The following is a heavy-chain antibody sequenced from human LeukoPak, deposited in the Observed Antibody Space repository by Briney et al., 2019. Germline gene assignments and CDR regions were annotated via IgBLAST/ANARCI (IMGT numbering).Heavy chain of an antibody. D-gene: IGHD2-2*01. J-gene: IGHJ4*02. CDR1: GGSFSGYY. Sequence: SETLSLTCAVYGGSFSGYYWSWIRQPPGKGLEWIGEINHSGSTNYNPSLKGRVTISVDTSKNQFSLKLSSVTAADTAVYYCARHSPVGLDYWGQGTLVTVSS. V-gene: IGHV4-34*01. CDR2: INHSGST. CDR3: ARHSPVGLDY.